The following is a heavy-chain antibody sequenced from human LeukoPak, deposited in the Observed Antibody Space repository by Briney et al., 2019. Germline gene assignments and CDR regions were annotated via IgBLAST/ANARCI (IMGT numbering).Heavy chain of an antibody. Sequence: SETLSLTCAVYGGSLSGYYWSWIRQPPGKGLEWIGEINHSGSTNYNPSLKSRVTISVDTSKNQFSLNLSSVTAADTAVYYWARLAAPHAFDLWGQGTMVTVSS. J-gene: IGHJ3*01. D-gene: IGHD6-25*01. CDR2: INHSGST. V-gene: IGHV4-34*01. CDR3: ARLAAPHAFDL. CDR1: GGSLSGYY.